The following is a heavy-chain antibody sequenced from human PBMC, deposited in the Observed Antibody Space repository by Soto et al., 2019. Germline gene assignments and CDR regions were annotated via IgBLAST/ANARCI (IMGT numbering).Heavy chain of an antibody. Sequence: SETLSLTCTVSGGSISSYYWSWIRQPPGKGLEWIGYIYYSGSTNYNPSLKSRVTISVDTSKNQFSLKLSSVTAADTAVYYCASFRGPLFQLHWFDPWGQGALVTSPQ. V-gene: IGHV4-59*12. CDR1: GGSISSYY. CDR3: ASFRGPLFQLHWFDP. CDR2: IYYSGST. D-gene: IGHD6-6*01. J-gene: IGHJ5*02.